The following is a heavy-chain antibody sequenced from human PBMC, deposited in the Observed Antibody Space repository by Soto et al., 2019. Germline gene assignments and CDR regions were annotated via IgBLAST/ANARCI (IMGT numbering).Heavy chain of an antibody. V-gene: IGHV3-74*01. J-gene: IGHJ4*02. CDR2: INFDGSST. D-gene: IGHD3-22*01. CDR3: ARFTFYYDSSNYYPLYFDY. CDR1: GFTFSSYW. Sequence: GGFLRLSCAASGFTFSSYWMHWVRQAPWKGLVWVSRINFDGSSTNYADSVKGRFTISRDNAQNTLYLQMNSLRVEDTAVYYCARFTFYYDSSNYYPLYFDYWGQGTLVTVSS.